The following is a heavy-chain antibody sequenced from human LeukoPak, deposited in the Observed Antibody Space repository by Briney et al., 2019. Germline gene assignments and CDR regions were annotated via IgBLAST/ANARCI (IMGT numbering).Heavy chain of an antibody. CDR1: GYTFTSYY. D-gene: IGHD1-14*01. J-gene: IGHJ3*02. V-gene: IGHV1-46*01. CDR2: INPSGGST. CDR3: ARDYKERDAFDI. Sequence: ASVKVSYKASGYTFTSYYMHWVRQAPGQGLEWMGIINPSGGSTSYAQKFQGRVTMTRDTSTSTVYMELSSLRSEDTAVYYCARDYKERDAFDIWGQGTMVTVSS.